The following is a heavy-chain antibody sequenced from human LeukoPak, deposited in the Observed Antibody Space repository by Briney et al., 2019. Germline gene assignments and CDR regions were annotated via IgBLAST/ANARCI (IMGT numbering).Heavy chain of an antibody. Sequence: GGSLRLSCAASGFTFRSYAMSWVRLAPGKGLEWVSATTGSGGSTYYADSVKGRFTISRDNAKNSLYLQMNSLRAEDTAVYYCARDVYYDFWSGYYRPYYYMDVWGKGTTVTVSS. CDR2: TTGSGGST. CDR3: ARDVYYDFWSGYYRPYYYMDV. CDR1: GFTFRSYA. J-gene: IGHJ6*03. D-gene: IGHD3-3*01. V-gene: IGHV3-23*01.